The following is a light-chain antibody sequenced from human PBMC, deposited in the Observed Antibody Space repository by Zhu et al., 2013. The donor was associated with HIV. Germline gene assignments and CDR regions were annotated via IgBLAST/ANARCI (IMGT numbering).Light chain of an antibody. CDR1: SSNVGGYNY. CDR3: SSYTHTATLYV. J-gene: IGLJ1*01. Sequence: QSALTQPASVSGSPGQSITISCTGTSSNVGGYNYVSWYQQHPGKAPKLMIYEVRNRPSGVSNRFSGAKSGNTAYLTISGLQAGDEADYYCSSYTHTATLYVFGTGSRVTVL. CDR2: EVR. V-gene: IGLV2-14*01.